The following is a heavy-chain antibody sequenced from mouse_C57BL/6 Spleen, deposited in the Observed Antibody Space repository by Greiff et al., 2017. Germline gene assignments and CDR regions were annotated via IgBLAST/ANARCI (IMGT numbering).Heavy chain of an antibody. CDR1: GFTFSNYW. V-gene: IGHV6-3*01. CDR2: IRLKSDNYAT. Sequence: DVMLVESGGGLVQPGGSMKLSCVASGFTFSNYWMNWVRQSPEKGLEWVAQIRLKSDNYATHYAESVKGRFTISRDDSKSSVYLQMNNVRAEDTGIYYCTEELGRSAMDYWGQGTSVTVSS. CDR3: TEELGRSAMDY. D-gene: IGHD4-1*01. J-gene: IGHJ4*01.